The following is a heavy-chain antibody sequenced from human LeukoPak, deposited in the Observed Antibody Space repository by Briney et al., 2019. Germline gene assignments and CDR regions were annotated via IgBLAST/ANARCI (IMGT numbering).Heavy chain of an antibody. CDR2: ISSNGGST. J-gene: IGHJ4*02. CDR1: GFTFSSDA. Sequence: SGGSLRLSCSASGFTFSSDAMHWVRQAPGKGLEYVSAISSNGGSTYYADSVKGRFTISRDNSKNTLYLQINSLRAEDTALYYCARGGWGTYDPGNLDFWGQGTLVPVSS. CDR3: ARGGWGTYDPGNLDF. D-gene: IGHD6-19*01. V-gene: IGHV3-64*04.